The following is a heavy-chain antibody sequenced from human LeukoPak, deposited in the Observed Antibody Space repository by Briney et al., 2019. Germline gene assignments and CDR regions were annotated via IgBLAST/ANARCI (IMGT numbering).Heavy chain of an antibody. CDR2: IYYSGST. Sequence: PSETLSLTCTVSGGSISSYYWSWIRQPPGKGLEWIGYIYYSGSTNYNPSLKSRVTISVDTSKNQFSLKLSSVTAADTAVYYCARGTPRVEYFDYWGQGTLVTVSS. D-gene: IGHD3-10*01. CDR1: GGSISSYY. J-gene: IGHJ4*02. V-gene: IGHV4-59*01. CDR3: ARGTPRVEYFDY.